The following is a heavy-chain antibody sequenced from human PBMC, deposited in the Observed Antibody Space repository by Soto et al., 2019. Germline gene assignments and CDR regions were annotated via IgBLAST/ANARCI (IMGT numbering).Heavy chain of an antibody. CDR1: GGSITAYY. D-gene: IGHD3-22*01. Sequence: SETLSLTFTVSGGSITAYYWSWIRQPPGKGLEWIGFLYFDGATNYNPSLKSRVTVSSDTSKNQFSLNLTSVTAADTTVYYCASHYYYDNSGYYFFDNWGQGALVTVSS. V-gene: IGHV4-59*01. J-gene: IGHJ4*02. CDR3: ASHYYYDNSGYYFFDN. CDR2: LYFDGAT.